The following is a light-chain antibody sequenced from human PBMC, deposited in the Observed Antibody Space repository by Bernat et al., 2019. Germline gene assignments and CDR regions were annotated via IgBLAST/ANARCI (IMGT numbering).Light chain of an antibody. CDR2: GAS. Sequence: DIQMTQSPSSLYASVGDRVTITCRASQSISTYLNWYQQKPGIAPNLLIYGASRVRSGVPSRFSGSGSGTVFTLTISNLQPEDFGTYYCQQSYRTPRKFGQGTKVDIK. V-gene: IGKV1-39*01. J-gene: IGKJ1*01. CDR1: QSISTY. CDR3: QQSYRTPRK.